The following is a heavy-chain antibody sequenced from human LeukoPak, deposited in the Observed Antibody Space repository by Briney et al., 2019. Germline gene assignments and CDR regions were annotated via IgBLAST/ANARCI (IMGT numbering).Heavy chain of an antibody. V-gene: IGHV1-69*13. CDR3: AFRELRGVIITSLDY. J-gene: IGHJ4*02. CDR2: IIPIFGTA. D-gene: IGHD3-10*01. Sequence: GASVKVSCKASGGTFSSYAISWVRQAPGQGLEWMGGIIPIFGTANYAQKFQGRVTITADESTGTAYMELSSLRSEDTAVYYCAFRELRGVIITSLDYWGQGTLVTVSS. CDR1: GGTFSSYA.